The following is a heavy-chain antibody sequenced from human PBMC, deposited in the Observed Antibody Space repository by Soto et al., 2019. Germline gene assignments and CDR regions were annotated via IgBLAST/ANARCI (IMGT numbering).Heavy chain of an antibody. CDR2: IYYNGRT. D-gene: IGHD6-6*01. CDR1: GGSISSDDYY. J-gene: IGHJ4*02. V-gene: IGHV4-30-4*01. CDR3: ARDRSNSPDYFDY. Sequence: SETLSLTCTVSGGSISSDDYYWSWIRQPPGKGLEWIGYIYYNGRTDYNPSLKSRVIISIDTSKNQFSLNLNSVSAADTAVYYCARDRSNSPDYFDYWGQGTQVTVSS.